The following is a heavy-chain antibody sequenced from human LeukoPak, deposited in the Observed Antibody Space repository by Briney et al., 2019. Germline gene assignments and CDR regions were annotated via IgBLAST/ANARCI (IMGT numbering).Heavy chain of an antibody. V-gene: IGHV1-69*04. CDR2: IIPILGIA. CDR3: ARGDYYDSSGYPVY. J-gene: IGHJ4*02. Sequence: SVKVSCKASGGTFSSYAISWVRQAPGQGLEWMGRIIPILGIANYAQKFQGRVTITADKSTSTAYMELSSLRSEDTAVYYCARGDYYDSSGYPVYWGQGTLVTVSS. D-gene: IGHD3-22*01. CDR1: GGTFSSYA.